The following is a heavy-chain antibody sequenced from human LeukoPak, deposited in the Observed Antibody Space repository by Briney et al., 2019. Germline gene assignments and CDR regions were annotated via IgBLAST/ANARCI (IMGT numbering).Heavy chain of an antibody. CDR1: GFTFSDYY. V-gene: IGHV3-11*01. J-gene: IGHJ4*02. CDR3: ARKPTLAAAATFDY. CDR2: ITSSGSRI. D-gene: IGHD6-13*01. Sequence: PGGSLRLSCAASGFTFSDYYMSRIRQAPGKGLEWISNITSSGSRINYADSVKGRFIMSRDNAKNSLYLQMNSLRAEDTAVYYCARKPTLAAAATFDYWGQGTLVTVSS.